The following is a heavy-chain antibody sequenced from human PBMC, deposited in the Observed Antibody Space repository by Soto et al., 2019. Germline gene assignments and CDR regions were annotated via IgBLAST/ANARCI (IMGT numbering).Heavy chain of an antibody. J-gene: IGHJ4*02. V-gene: IGHV1-69*13. CDR3: ARDLGTAMVIPY. Sequence: SVKVSCKASGGTFSSYAISWVRHAPGQGLEWMGGIIPIFGTANYAQKFQGRVTITADESTSTAYMELSSLRSEDTAVYYCARDLGTAMVIPYWGQGTQVTISS. CDR2: IIPIFGTA. D-gene: IGHD5-18*01. CDR1: GGTFSSYA.